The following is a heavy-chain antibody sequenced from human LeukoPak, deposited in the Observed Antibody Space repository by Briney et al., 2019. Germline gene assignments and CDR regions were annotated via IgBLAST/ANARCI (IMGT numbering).Heavy chain of an antibody. J-gene: IGHJ3*02. CDR3: ARRGTMIVVGYAFDI. D-gene: IGHD3-22*01. CDR1: GGSISSYY. Sequence: SETLSLTCTVSGGSISSYYRSWIRQPPGKGLEWIGYIYYSGSTNYNPSLKSRVTISVDTSKNQFSLKLSSVTAADTAVYYCARRGTMIVVGYAFDIWGQGTMVTVSS. CDR2: IYYSGST. V-gene: IGHV4-59*08.